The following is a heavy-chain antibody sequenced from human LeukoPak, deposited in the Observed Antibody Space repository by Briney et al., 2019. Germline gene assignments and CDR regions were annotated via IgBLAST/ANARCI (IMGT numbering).Heavy chain of an antibody. CDR1: GFTFSSYA. Sequence: GRSLRLSCAASGFTFSSYAMYWVRQAPGKGLEWVAVISYDGSNKYSADSVKGRFTVSRDNAKNTLYLQMNSLRAEDTAVYYCARVLLWFGELLDYRGQGTLVTVSS. V-gene: IGHV3-30-3*01. D-gene: IGHD3-10*01. CDR2: ISYDGSNK. J-gene: IGHJ4*02. CDR3: ARVLLWFGELLDY.